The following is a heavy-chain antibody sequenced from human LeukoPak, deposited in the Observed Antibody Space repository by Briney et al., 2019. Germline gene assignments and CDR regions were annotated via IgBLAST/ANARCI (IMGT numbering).Heavy chain of an antibody. D-gene: IGHD3-10*01. CDR1: GDSLNYYY. Sequence: SETLSLTCSVSGDSLNYYYWTWIRQPPGKGLEWIGHVSYSGGTNYNASLKSRVTILVDTSKNQFSLMVRSVTAADTAIYYCARCYGSGNLYYFDYWGQGALVTVSS. V-gene: IGHV4-59*01. CDR2: VSYSGGT. CDR3: ARCYGSGNLYYFDY. J-gene: IGHJ4*02.